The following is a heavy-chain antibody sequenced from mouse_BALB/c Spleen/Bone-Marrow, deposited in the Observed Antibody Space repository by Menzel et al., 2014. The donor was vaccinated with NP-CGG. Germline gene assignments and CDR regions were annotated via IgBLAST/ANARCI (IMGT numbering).Heavy chain of an antibody. J-gene: IGHJ4*01. V-gene: IGHV1-7*01. CDR1: GYTFTSYW. CDR2: INPSTGYT. Sequence: QVQLKQSGAELAKPGASVKMSCKASGYTFTSYWMHWVKQRPGQGLEWIGYINPSTGYTEYNQKFKDKATLTADKSSSTAYMQLSSLTSGDSAVYYCARMGVWGWGQGTSVTVSS. CDR3: ARMGVWG. D-gene: IGHD2-10*02.